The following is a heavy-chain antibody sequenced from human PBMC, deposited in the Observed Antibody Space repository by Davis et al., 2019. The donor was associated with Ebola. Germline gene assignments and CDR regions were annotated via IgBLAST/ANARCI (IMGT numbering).Heavy chain of an antibody. Sequence: ASVKVSCKASGYTFTSYGITWVRQAPGQGLEWMGRSNPNSGGPNYAQKFQGRVAVTRDTSISTVYMELSGLRYDDTAVYYCARDGGDAFDLWGQGTMVIVSS. CDR3: ARDGGDAFDL. V-gene: IGHV1-2*06. CDR1: GYTFTSYG. D-gene: IGHD2-21*02. J-gene: IGHJ3*01. CDR2: SNPNSGGP.